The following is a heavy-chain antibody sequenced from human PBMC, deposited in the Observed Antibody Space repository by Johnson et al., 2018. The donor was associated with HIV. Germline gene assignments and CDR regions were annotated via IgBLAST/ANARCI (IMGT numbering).Heavy chain of an antibody. CDR3: AKRLGSDSRGDQVDS. D-gene: IGHD3-22*01. J-gene: IGHJ3*02. CDR1: GFTFSSYA. CDR2: ISYDGSNK. V-gene: IGHV3-30-3*02. Sequence: QVQLVESGGGVVQPGRSLRLSCAASGFTFSSYAMHWVRQAPGKGLEWVAVISYDGSNKYYADSVKGRFTISRDNSKNTVYLQMNSLRAEDTAVYYCAKRLGSDSRGDQVDSWGQGTMVSVSS.